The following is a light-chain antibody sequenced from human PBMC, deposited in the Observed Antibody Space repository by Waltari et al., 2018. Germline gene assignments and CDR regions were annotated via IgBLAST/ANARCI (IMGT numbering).Light chain of an antibody. V-gene: IGKV3-11*01. Sequence: EIVLTQSPATLSLSPGERATLSCRASQSVSSYLAWYQQKPGLAPRLLIYDASNRATGIPARFSGSGSGTDFTLTISSLEPEDFAVYYCQQRSNWPRTFGPGTKVDIK. CDR2: DAS. CDR3: QQRSNWPRT. J-gene: IGKJ3*01. CDR1: QSVSSY.